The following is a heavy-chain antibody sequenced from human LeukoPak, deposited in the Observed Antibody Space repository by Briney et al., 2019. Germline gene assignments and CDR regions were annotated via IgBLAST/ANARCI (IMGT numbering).Heavy chain of an antibody. CDR1: GFTVSSNY. D-gene: IGHD1-26*01. CDR3: ARDFSGSYELDY. Sequence: GGSLRLSCAASGFTVSSNYMSWVRQAPGKGLEWVSVIYSGGSTYYADSVKGRFTISRDNAKNSLYLQMNSLRAEDTAVYYCARDFSGSYELDYWGQGTLVTVSS. CDR2: IYSGGST. J-gene: IGHJ4*02. V-gene: IGHV3-66*01.